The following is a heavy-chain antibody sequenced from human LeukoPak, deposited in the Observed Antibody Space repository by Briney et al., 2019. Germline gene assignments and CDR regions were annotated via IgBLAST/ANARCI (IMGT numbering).Heavy chain of an antibody. V-gene: IGHV3-30*02. Sequence: GGSLRLSCAASGFTFSSYGMHWVRQAPGKGLEWVAFIRYDGSNKYYADSVKGRFTISRDNSRNTLYLQMNSLRPEDTAVYYCAKDVVGQKWLENYWGQGTLVTVSS. CDR3: AKDVVGQKWLENY. D-gene: IGHD6-19*01. CDR1: GFTFSSYG. J-gene: IGHJ4*02. CDR2: IRYDGSNK.